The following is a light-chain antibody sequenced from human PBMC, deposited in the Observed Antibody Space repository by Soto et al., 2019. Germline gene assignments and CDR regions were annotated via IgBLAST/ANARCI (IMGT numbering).Light chain of an antibody. Sequence: EIVLTQSPGTLSLSPGERATLSCRASQRVSSSYLAWYQQKPGQAPRLLLYGASTRATGIPDRFSGSGSGTHLTLTISTLEPKHFAVYFCLRYGSTPSFTFGQGTKVQI. CDR1: QRVSSSY. CDR2: GAS. CDR3: LRYGSTPSFT. V-gene: IGKV3-20*01. J-gene: IGKJ2*01.